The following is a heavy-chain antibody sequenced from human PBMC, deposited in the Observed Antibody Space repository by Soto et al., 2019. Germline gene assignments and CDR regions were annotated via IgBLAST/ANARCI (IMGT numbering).Heavy chain of an antibody. D-gene: IGHD6-19*01. V-gene: IGHV1-18*04. J-gene: IGHJ4*02. CDR1: GYTFTSYC. CDR2: ISAYNGNT. Sequence: ASVKVSCEASGYTFTSYCISWVRQAPGQGLEWMGWISAYNGNTNYAQKLQGRVTMTTDTSTSTAYMELRSLRSDDTAVYYCARGRGIAVAGDFDYWGQGTLVTVSS. CDR3: ARGRGIAVAGDFDY.